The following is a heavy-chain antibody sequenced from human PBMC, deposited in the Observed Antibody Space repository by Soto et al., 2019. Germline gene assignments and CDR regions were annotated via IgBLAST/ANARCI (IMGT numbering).Heavy chain of an antibody. D-gene: IGHD6-13*01. CDR3: ARVHSRSYHYFDY. CDR2: IYSAGSA. V-gene: IGHV3-66*01. CDR1: GFTFGDYA. Sequence: GGSLRLSCTASGFTFGDYAMSWFRQAPGKGLEWVSVIYSAGSADFTDSVKVRFTISRDNSKNTLYLQMSSLRAEDTAVYYCARVHSRSYHYFDYWGQGTVVTVSS. J-gene: IGHJ4*02.